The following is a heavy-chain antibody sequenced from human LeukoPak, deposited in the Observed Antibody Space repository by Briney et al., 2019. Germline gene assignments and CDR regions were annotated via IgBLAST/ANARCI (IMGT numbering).Heavy chain of an antibody. V-gene: IGHV3-21*01. D-gene: IGHD3-10*01. J-gene: IGHJ4*02. Sequence: GGSLRLSCAASGFTFSSYTMNWVRQAPGKGPEWVSSISPSGSSTYNADSLRGRFTISRDNAKDSVFLQMNSLRGEDTAVYYCVRDFLGESGAGGCWGQGTLVTISS. CDR2: ISPSGSST. CDR3: VRDFLGESGAGGC. CDR1: GFTFSSYT.